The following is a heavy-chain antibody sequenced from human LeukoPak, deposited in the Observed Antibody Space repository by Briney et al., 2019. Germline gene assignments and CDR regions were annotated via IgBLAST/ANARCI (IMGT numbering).Heavy chain of an antibody. Sequence: SETLSLTCTVSGGSISSSSYYWGRIRQPPGKGLEWIGEINHSGSTNYNPSLKSRVTISVDTSKNQFSLKLSSVTAADTAVYYCAREDDSSGYQGNFDYWGQGTLVTVSS. CDR1: GGSISSSSYY. V-gene: IGHV4-39*07. CDR3: AREDDSSGYQGNFDY. J-gene: IGHJ4*02. D-gene: IGHD3-22*01. CDR2: INHSGST.